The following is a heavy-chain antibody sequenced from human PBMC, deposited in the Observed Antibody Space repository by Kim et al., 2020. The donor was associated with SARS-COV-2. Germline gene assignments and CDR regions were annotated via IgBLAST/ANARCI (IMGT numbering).Heavy chain of an antibody. V-gene: IGHV3-21*01. J-gene: IGHJ4*02. CDR3: AGYFDWLLYPVYY. CDR1: GFTFSSYS. CDR2: ISSSSSYI. Sequence: GGSLRLSCAASGFTFSSYSMNWVRQAPGKGLEWVSSISSSSSYIYYADSVKGRFTISRDNAKNSLYLQMNSLRAEDTAVYYCAGYFDWLLYPVYYWGQGTLVTVSS. D-gene: IGHD3-9*01.